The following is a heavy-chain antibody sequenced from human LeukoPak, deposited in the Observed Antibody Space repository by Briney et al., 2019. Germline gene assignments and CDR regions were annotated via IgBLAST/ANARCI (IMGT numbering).Heavy chain of an antibody. Sequence: GGSLRLSCAASGFTVSSNYMSWVRQAPGKGLEWVSVIYSGGSTYYADSVKGRFTISRDNSKNTLYLQMNSLRAEDTAVYYCARRGAGATSGYFDYWGQGTLVTVSS. CDR2: IYSGGST. J-gene: IGHJ4*02. CDR3: ARRGAGATSGYFDY. V-gene: IGHV3-53*01. D-gene: IGHD1-26*01. CDR1: GFTVSSNY.